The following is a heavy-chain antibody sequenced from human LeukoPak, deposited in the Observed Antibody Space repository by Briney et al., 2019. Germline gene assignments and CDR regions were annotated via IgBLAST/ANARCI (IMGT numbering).Heavy chain of an antibody. J-gene: IGHJ4*02. V-gene: IGHV1-46*01. CDR3: ARVRHYDSSGYYVLGY. CDR2: INPSGGST. D-gene: IGHD3-22*01. Sequence: ASVRVSCKASGYTFTSYYMHWVRQAPGQGLEWMGIINPSGGSTSYAQKFQGRVTMTRDTSTSTVYMELSSLRSEDTAVYYCARVRHYDSSGYYVLGYWGQGTLVTVSS. CDR1: GYTFTSYY.